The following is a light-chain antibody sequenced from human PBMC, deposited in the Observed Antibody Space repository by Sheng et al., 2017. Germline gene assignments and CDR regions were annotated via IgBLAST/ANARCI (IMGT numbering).Light chain of an antibody. Sequence: DIQMTQSPSSLSASTGDRVTIACRASQDITNYLAWYQQKPGKALKLLMYFASTLQSGVPSRFSGSGSGTEFTLTISSLQPEDFATYYCQHLKSYPLTFGGGPKVEIK. CDR1: QDITNY. CDR2: FAS. J-gene: IGKJ4*01. V-gene: IGKV1-9*01. CDR3: QHLKSYPLT.